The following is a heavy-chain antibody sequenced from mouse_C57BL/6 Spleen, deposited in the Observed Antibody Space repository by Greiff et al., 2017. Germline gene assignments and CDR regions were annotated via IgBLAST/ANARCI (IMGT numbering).Heavy chain of an antibody. J-gene: IGHJ1*03. CDR2: INPSNGGT. CDR3: ARNYYGSSLYWYFDV. CDR1: GYTFTSYW. Sequence: VQLQQPGTELVKPGASVKLSCKASGYTFTSYWMHWVKQRPGQGLEWIGNINPSNGGTNYNEKFKSKAILTVDKSSSTAYMQLSSLTSEDSAVYYCARNYYGSSLYWYFDVWGTGTTVTVSS. D-gene: IGHD1-1*01. V-gene: IGHV1-53*01.